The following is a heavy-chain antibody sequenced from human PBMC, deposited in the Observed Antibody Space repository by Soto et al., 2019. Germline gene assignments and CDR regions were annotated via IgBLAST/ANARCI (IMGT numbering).Heavy chain of an antibody. D-gene: IGHD5-12*01. CDR3: AITNLEMATTSSSYYFDY. CDR1: GFTVSSNY. Sequence: PGGSLRLSCAASGFTVSSNYMSWVRQAPGKGLEWVSVIYSGGSTYYADSVKGRFTISRDNSKNTLYLQMNSLRAEDTAVYYCAITNLEMATTSSSYYFDYWGQGTLVTVSS. V-gene: IGHV3-53*01. J-gene: IGHJ4*02. CDR2: IYSGGST.